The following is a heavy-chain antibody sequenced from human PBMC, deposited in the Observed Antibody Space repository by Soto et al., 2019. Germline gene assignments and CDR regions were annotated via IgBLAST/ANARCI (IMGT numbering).Heavy chain of an antibody. CDR2: ISNDGSST. J-gene: IGHJ6*02. V-gene: IGHV3-74*01. D-gene: IGHD3-10*01. CDR3: TRSDYYGSGSYIYYYGMDV. CDR1: GFTFSSYW. Sequence: EVQLVESGGGLVQPGGSLRLSCAASGFTFSSYWMHWVRQAPGKGLVWVSRISNDGSSTSYADSVKGRFTISRDNAKNTLYLQMNSLRAEDTAVYYCTRSDYYGSGSYIYYYGMDVWGQGTTVTVS.